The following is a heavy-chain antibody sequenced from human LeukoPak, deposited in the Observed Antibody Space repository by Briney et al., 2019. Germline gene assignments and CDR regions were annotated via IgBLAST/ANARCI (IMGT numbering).Heavy chain of an antibody. J-gene: IGHJ5*02. CDR2: IYTSGST. D-gene: IGHD6-13*01. Sequence: PSETLSLTCTVSGGSISSYYWGWIRQPAGKGLEWIGRIYTSGSTNYNPSLKSRVTMSVDTSKNQFSLKLSSVTAADTAVYYCATDWSSWPNNWFDPWGQGTLVTVSS. V-gene: IGHV4-4*07. CDR1: GGSISSYY. CDR3: ATDWSSWPNNWFDP.